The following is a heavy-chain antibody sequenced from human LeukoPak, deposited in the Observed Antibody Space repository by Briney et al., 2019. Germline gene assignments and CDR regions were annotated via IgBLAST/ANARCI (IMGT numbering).Heavy chain of an antibody. CDR2: ISSSSSTI. CDR1: GFTFSSYS. D-gene: IGHD6-13*01. J-gene: IGHJ5*02. V-gene: IGHV3-48*01. Sequence: GGSLRLSCAASGFTFSSYSMNWVRQAPGKGLEWVSYISSSSSTIYYADSVKGRFTISRDNAKNSLYLQMNSLRAEDTAVYYCARETPGGSSWTWWFDPWGQGTLVTVSS. CDR3: ARETPGGSSWTWWFDP.